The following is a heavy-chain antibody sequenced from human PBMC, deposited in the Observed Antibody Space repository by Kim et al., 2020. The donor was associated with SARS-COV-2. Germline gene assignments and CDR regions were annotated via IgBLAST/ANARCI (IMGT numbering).Heavy chain of an antibody. Sequence: ASVKVSCKASGYTFTGYYMHWVRQAPGQGLEWMGRINPNSGGTNYAQKFQGRVTMTRDTSISTAYMELSRLRSDDTAVYYCARAPLVVRGVIVWFDPWGQGTLVTVSS. J-gene: IGHJ5*02. V-gene: IGHV1-2*06. CDR3: ARAPLVVRGVIVWFDP. CDR2: INPNSGGT. CDR1: GYTFTGYY. D-gene: IGHD3-10*01.